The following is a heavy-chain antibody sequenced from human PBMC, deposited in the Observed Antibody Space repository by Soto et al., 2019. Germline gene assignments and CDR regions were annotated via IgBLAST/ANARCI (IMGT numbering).Heavy chain of an antibody. CDR2: VHYSGNT. D-gene: IGHD1-1*01. CDR1: GGSIISYF. Sequence: PSETLSLTCTVSGGSIISYFWTWIRQSPGKGLQWIGYVHYSGNTNYNPSLKSRVTMSVDTSRNQFSLGLTSVTAADTAVYYCARMNQLAPKRNAFDIWGQGTMVTVSS. V-gene: IGHV4-59*01. J-gene: IGHJ3*02. CDR3: ARMNQLAPKRNAFDI.